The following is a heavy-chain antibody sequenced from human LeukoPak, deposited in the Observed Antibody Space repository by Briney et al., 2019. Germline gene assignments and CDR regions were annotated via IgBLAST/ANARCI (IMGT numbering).Heavy chain of an antibody. Sequence: ASVKVSCKASGYTFTGNYIHWLRQAPGQGLEWIGWMNPKNGGTNYALKFQGRVTMTGDTSINTAYLNLSGLRSDDSALYYCTRALAFWGQGTLVTVS. CDR3: TRALAF. J-gene: IGHJ4*02. V-gene: IGHV1-2*02. CDR2: MNPKNGGT. CDR1: GYTFTGNY.